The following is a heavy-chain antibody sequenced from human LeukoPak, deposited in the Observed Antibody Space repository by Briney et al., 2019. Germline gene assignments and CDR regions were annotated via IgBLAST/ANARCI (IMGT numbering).Heavy chain of an antibody. V-gene: IGHV3-49*04. CDR3: TRVLAVAAGYFDY. J-gene: IGHJ4*02. D-gene: IGHD6-19*01. CDR1: GFTFNNYV. Sequence: GGSLRLSCAASGFTFNNYVMSWVRQAPGKGLEWVGFIKNKAYGGTAEYAASVKGRFTISRDDSKTIAYLQMNSLKTEDTAVYYCTRVLAVAAGYFDYWGQGTLVTVSS. CDR2: IKNKAYGGTA.